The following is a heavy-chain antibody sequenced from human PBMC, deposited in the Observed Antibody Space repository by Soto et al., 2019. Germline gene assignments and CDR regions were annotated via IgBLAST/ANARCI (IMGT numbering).Heavy chain of an antibody. D-gene: IGHD2-2*01. J-gene: IGHJ6*03. V-gene: IGHV4-59*01. CDR3: ARVVVPAANGAAAIYYYYYYMDV. CDR2: IYYSGST. Sequence: SETLSLTCTVSGGSISSYYWSWIRQPPGKGLEWIGYIYYSGSTNYNPSLKSRVTISVDTSKNQFSLKLSSVTAADTAVYYCARVVVPAANGAAAIYYYYYYMDVWGKGTTVTVSS. CDR1: GGSISSYY.